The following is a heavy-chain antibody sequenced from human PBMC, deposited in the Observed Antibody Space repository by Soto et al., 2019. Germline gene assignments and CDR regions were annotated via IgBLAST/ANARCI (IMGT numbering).Heavy chain of an antibody. J-gene: IGHJ4*03. CDR2: INPTSGHI. V-gene: IGHV3-11*06. CDR3: TRIPNSANNRHFDY. D-gene: IGHD1-1*01. CDR1: GFIFSHYY. Sequence: QVQMVDSGGGLVKPGGPLRLSCAASGFIFSHYYMGWLRQAPGKGLECVSYINPTSGHINYADSVKGRFTISRDNASTYLYLPTASLTADDTAMYYCTRIPNSANNRHFDYWGHGTLVAVSS.